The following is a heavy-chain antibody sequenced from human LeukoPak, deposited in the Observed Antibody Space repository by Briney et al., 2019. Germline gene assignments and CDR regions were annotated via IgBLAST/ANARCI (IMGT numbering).Heavy chain of an antibody. CDR3: AKDLDGVRGIIPHSLGAFNI. CDR2: ISGSGDST. Sequence: PGGSLRLSCAASGFTFSSYAVSWVRQAPGKGLEWVSAISGSGDSTYYADSVKGRFTISRDNSKNTLYLQMNSLRAEDTALYYCAKDLDGVRGIIPHSLGAFNIWGQGTMVTVSS. CDR1: GFTFSSYA. J-gene: IGHJ3*02. D-gene: IGHD3-10*01. V-gene: IGHV3-23*01.